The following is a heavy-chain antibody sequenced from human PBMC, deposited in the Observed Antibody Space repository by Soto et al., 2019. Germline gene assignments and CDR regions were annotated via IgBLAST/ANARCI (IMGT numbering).Heavy chain of an antibody. CDR3: GSDAGKKRGIYV. Sequence: EVQLVESGGGLVQPGGSLRLSCAASGFNFSTYWMHWVRQAPGKGLVWVSRINSDASSTAYADSVKGRFTISRDNAKNTLYLQMTSLRAEDTAVYYCGSDAGKKRGIYVGGQVTLFTVSS. V-gene: IGHV3-74*01. D-gene: IGHD6-13*01. J-gene: IGHJ4*02. CDR1: GFNFSTYW. CDR2: INSDASST.